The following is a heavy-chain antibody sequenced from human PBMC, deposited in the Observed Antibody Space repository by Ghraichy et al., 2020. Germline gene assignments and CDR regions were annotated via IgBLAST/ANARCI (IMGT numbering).Heavy chain of an antibody. CDR2: ISYDGSNK. CDR3: AKEPRYYDSSGYDDY. V-gene: IGHV3-30*18. J-gene: IGHJ4*02. Sequence: GGSLRLSCAASGFTFSSYGMHWVRQAPGKGLEWVAVISYDGSNKYYADSVKGRFTISRDNSKNTLYLQMNSLRAEDTAVYYCAKEPRYYDSSGYDDYWGQGTLVTVSS. CDR1: GFTFSSYG. D-gene: IGHD3-22*01.